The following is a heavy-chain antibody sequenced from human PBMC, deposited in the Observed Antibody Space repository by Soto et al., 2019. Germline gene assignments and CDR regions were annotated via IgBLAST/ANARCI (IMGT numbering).Heavy chain of an antibody. V-gene: IGHV1-69*04. J-gene: IGHJ5*02. CDR1: GGTFSTYT. CDR3: AGDPDSHYNDSHASSYP. Sequence: ASVNVSCKASGGTFSTYTITWVRQAPGQGLEWMGRTIPIIGIINYAQKFQGRVTISADKFTGTAYMELTGLRSDDTAVYYCAGDPDSHYNDSHASSYPWGQGTLVTVSS. CDR2: TIPIIGII. D-gene: IGHD4-4*01.